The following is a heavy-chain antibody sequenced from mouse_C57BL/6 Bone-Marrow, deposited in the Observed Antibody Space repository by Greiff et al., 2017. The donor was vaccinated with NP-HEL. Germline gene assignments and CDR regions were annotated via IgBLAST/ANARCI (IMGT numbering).Heavy chain of an antibody. J-gene: IGHJ3*01. Sequence: VQLQQPGAELVKPGASVKMSCKASGYTFTSYWITWVKQRPGQGLEWIGDIYPGSGSTNYNEKFKSKATLTVDTSSSTAYMQRSSLTSEDSAVYYCASGRQLRLRSWFAYWGQGTLVTVSA. CDR2: IYPGSGST. V-gene: IGHV1-55*01. CDR1: GYTFTSYW. D-gene: IGHD3-2*02. CDR3: ASGRQLRLRSWFAY.